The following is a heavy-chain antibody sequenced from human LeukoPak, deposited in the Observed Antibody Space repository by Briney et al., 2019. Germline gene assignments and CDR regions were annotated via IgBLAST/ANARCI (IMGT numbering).Heavy chain of an antibody. CDR3: ARGRYYDSSGYPGSDAFDI. Sequence: PGGSLRLSCAASGFTFSSYSMNWVRQAPGKGLEWVSSISSSSSYIYYADSVKGRFTISRDNAENSLYLQMNSLRAEDTAVYYCARGRYYDSSGYPGSDAFDIWGQGTMVTVSS. J-gene: IGHJ3*02. CDR2: ISSSSSYI. CDR1: GFTFSSYS. V-gene: IGHV3-21*01. D-gene: IGHD3-22*01.